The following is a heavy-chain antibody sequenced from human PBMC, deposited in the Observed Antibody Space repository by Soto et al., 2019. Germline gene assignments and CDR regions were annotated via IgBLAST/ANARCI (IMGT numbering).Heavy chain of an antibody. CDR1: EYTFTNYA. Sequence: ASVQVSCKASEYTFTNYAMNWLGQAPGQGPVRMGCINPYNGNTNNSQKYQGRVTTTRNTSASTAYMELSSLRTEDTAVYYCAREVDCSGGSRYSGGWVNWFDPWGQGTLVTVSS. V-gene: IGHV1-3*01. D-gene: IGHD2-15*01. J-gene: IGHJ5*02. CDR3: AREVDCSGGSRYSGGWVNWFDP. CDR2: INPYNGNT.